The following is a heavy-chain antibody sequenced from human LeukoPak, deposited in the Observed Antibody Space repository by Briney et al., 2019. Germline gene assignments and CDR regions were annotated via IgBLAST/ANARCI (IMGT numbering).Heavy chain of an antibody. Sequence: PSETLSLTCAVYGGSFSAYYWSWIRQSPGKGLEWIAEINHRVDTNYTPSVKSRVSISVATSKNQFSLKVTSLTAADTAVYYCARGPTIGETGYFDYWGQGTLVTVSS. CDR3: ARGPTIGETGYFDY. CDR1: GGSFSAYY. J-gene: IGHJ4*03. CDR2: INHRVDT. D-gene: IGHD1-1*01. V-gene: IGHV4-34*01.